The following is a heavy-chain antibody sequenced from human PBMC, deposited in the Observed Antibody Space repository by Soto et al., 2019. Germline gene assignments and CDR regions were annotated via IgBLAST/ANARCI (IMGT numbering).Heavy chain of an antibody. CDR2: IIPIFGTA. CDR1: GGTFSSYA. CDR3: AGGSLYCSGGSCYFDY. J-gene: IGHJ4*02. D-gene: IGHD2-15*01. Sequence: GASVKVSCKASGGTFSSYAISWVRQAPGQGLEWMGGIIPIFGTANYAQKFQGRVTITADESTSTAYMELSSLRSEDTAVYYCAGGSLYCSGGSCYFDYWGQGTLVTVSS. V-gene: IGHV1-69*13.